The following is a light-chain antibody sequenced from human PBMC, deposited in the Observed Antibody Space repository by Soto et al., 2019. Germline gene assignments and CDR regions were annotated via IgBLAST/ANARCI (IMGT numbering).Light chain of an antibody. CDR2: GAS. Sequence: EIVLTQSPGTLSLSPWERANLSCRASQSVSNNYLAWYQQKPGQAPRLLIYGASNRATGIPDRFSGSGSGTDFTLTISRLEPEDFAVYYCQQYGSSGTFGQGTKVDIK. V-gene: IGKV3-20*01. CDR1: QSVSNNY. J-gene: IGKJ1*01. CDR3: QQYGSSGT.